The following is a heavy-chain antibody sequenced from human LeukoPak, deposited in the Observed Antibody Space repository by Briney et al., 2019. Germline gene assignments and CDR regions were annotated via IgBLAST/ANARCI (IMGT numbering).Heavy chain of an antibody. CDR2: LTGSSGST. CDR1: GFTSSSYA. Sequence: GGSLRLSCAASGFTSSSYAMSWVRQAPGKGLEWVSALTGSSGSTYYADSVKGRFTISRDNSKNTLYLQMNSLRAEDTAIYYCAKVAVAGRGYFDYWGQGTLVTVSS. CDR3: AKVAVAGRGYFDY. D-gene: IGHD6-19*01. V-gene: IGHV3-23*01. J-gene: IGHJ4*02.